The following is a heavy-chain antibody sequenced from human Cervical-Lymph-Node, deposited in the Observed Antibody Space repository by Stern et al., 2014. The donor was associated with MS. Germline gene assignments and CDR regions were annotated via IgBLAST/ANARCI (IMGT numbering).Heavy chain of an antibody. CDR1: GGSISSGNW. J-gene: IGHJ5*02. CDR3: AREPLGDT. V-gene: IGHV4-4*02. D-gene: IGHD2-15*01. CDR2: IYHTGST. Sequence: QVQLQESGPGLVKPSGTLSLTCAVSGGSISSGNWWSWVRQPPGKGLEWIGEIYHTGSTNYNPSLKSRVTTSIDESKNQCSLNLSSVTAADTAVYYCAREPLGDTWGQGTLVTVSS.